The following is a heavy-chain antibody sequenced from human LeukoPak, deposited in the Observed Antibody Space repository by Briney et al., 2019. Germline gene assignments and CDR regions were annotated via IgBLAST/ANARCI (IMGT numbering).Heavy chain of an antibody. Sequence: PSETLSLTCTVSGGSISSYYWTWIRQPAGKGLEWIGRIYTSGSTNYNPSLKSRVTMSVDTSNNHFSLKLSSVTAADTAVYYCARGNASYYGASGYYAFDIWGQGTMVTVSS. V-gene: IGHV4-4*07. CDR3: ARGNASYYGASGYYAFDI. CDR2: IYTSGST. CDR1: GGSISSYY. J-gene: IGHJ3*02. D-gene: IGHD3-22*01.